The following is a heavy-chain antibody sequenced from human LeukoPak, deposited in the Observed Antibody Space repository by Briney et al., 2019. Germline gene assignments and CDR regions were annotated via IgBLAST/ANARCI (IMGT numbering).Heavy chain of an antibody. CDR3: ARDGSPDLDY. CDR2: MNPNSGGT. V-gene: IGHV1-2*02. D-gene: IGHD5-12*01. J-gene: IGHJ4*02. CDR1: GYTFTAYY. Sequence: ASVTVSCKTSGYTFTAYYIHWLRQAPGQGLEWMGWMNPNSGGTKYAQTFQGRVTLTRDTSISTAYLELRSLRSDDTAVYYCARDGSPDLDYWGQGTLVTVSS.